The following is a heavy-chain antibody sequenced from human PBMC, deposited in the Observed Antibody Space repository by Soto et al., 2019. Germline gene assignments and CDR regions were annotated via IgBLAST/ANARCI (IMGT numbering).Heavy chain of an antibody. V-gene: IGHV3-33*01. J-gene: IGHJ4*02. D-gene: IGHD3-10*01. Sequence: QVQLVESGGVVVQPGRSLRLSCATSGFSFSRYGMHWVRQAPGKGLEWVAIISYDGSNKYYADSVKGRFTITRDNSKNTLYLQMNSLRAEDTAVYYCARGDTLPGYWGQGTLVTVSS. CDR1: GFSFSRYG. CDR2: ISYDGSNK. CDR3: ARGDTLPGY.